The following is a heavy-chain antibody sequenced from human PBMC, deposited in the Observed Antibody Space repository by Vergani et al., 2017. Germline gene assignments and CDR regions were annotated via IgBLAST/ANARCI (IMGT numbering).Heavy chain of an antibody. CDR3: AKAGGDYYDSTGY. Sequence: QVQLVESGGGVVQPGRSLRLSCAASGFTFSSYGMHWVRQAPGKGLEWVAVIWYDGSNKYYADSVKGRFTISRDNSKNTLYLQMNSLRAEDTAVYYCAKAGGDYYDSTGYWGQGTLVSVSS. J-gene: IGHJ4*02. CDR1: GFTFSSYG. D-gene: IGHD3-22*01. CDR2: IWYDGSNK. V-gene: IGHV3-33*06.